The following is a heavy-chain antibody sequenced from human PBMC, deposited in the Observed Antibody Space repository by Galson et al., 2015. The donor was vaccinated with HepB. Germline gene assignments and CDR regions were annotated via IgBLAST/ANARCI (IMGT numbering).Heavy chain of an antibody. J-gene: IGHJ3*02. D-gene: IGHD4-17*01. CDR3: ARGPTPTPYGEVNAFDI. V-gene: IGHV1-69*10. CDR2: IIPILGIA. CDR1: GGTFSSYA. Sequence: SVKVSCKASGGTFSSYAISWVRQAPGQGLEWMGGIIPILGIANYAQKFQGRVTITADKSTSTAYMELSSLRSEDTAVYYCARGPTPTPYGEVNAFDIWGQGTTVTVSS.